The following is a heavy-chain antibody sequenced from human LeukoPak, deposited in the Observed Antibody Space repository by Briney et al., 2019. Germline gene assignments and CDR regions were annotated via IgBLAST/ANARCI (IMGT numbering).Heavy chain of an antibody. D-gene: IGHD6-19*01. CDR1: GFTFSSYS. CDR2: ISSSSSYI. CDR3: ARDDPSPGYSSGWPYFDY. Sequence: GGSLRLSCAASGFTFSSYSMNWVRQAPGKGLEWVSSISSSSSYIYCADSVKGRFTISRDNAKNSLYLQINSLRAEDTAVYYCARDDPSPGYSSGWPYFDYWGQGTLVTVSS. V-gene: IGHV3-21*01. J-gene: IGHJ4*02.